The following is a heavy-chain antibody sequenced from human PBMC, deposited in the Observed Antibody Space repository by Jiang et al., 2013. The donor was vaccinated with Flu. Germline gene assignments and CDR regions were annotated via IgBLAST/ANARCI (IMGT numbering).Heavy chain of an antibody. CDR3: AKSAQYYDFWSGLPRSHYYYGMDV. Sequence: GAEVKKPGSSVKVSCKASGGTFSSYAISWVRQAPGQGLEWMGGIIPIFGTANYAQKFQGRVTITADESTSTAYMELSSLRSEDTAVYYCAKSAQYYDFWSGLPRSHYYYGMDVWGQGTTVTVSS. V-gene: IGHV1-69*01. J-gene: IGHJ6*02. D-gene: IGHD3-3*01. CDR1: GGTFSSYA. CDR2: IIPIFGTA.